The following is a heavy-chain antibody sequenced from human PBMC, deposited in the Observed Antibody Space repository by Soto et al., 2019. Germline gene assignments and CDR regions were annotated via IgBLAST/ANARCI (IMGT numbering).Heavy chain of an antibody. CDR2: INAGNGNT. D-gene: IGHD3-22*01. CDR1: GYTFTSYA. J-gene: IGHJ4*02. Sequence: QVQLVQSGAEEKKPGASVKVSCKASGYTFTSYAMHWVRQAPGQRLEWMGWINAGNGNTKYSQKFQGRVTITRDTSARTAYMELRRLRSEDTAVYYCARSSGCYLIGDYWGQGTQVTVSS. CDR3: ARSSGCYLIGDY. V-gene: IGHV1-3*05.